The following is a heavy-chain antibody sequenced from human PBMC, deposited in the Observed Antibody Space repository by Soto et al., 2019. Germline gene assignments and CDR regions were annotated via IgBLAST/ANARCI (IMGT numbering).Heavy chain of an antibody. Sequence: GGSLRLSCAASGFTFSSYAMSWVRQAPGKGLEWVSAISGSGGSTYYADSVKGRFTISRDNSKNTLYLQMNSQRAEDTAVYYCAKDIMYYYDSSGYPLDYWGQGTLVTVSS. CDR3: AKDIMYYYDSSGYPLDY. V-gene: IGHV3-23*01. CDR1: GFTFSSYA. J-gene: IGHJ4*02. CDR2: ISGSGGST. D-gene: IGHD3-22*01.